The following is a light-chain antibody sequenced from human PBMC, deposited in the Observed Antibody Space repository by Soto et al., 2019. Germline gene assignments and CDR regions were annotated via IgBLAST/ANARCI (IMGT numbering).Light chain of an antibody. V-gene: IGKV1-5*03. CDR3: QHYKISTRYS. J-gene: IGKJ2*03. CDR2: QAS. CDR1: ENINKW. Sequence: DIQMTQSPSTLSASVGDRVTITCRASENINKWLAWYQQRPGTVPKLLIYQASNLESGVPARFSGSGSWTDFTLTISRLQPEDFATYYCQHYKISTRYSFGQGTKVDIK.